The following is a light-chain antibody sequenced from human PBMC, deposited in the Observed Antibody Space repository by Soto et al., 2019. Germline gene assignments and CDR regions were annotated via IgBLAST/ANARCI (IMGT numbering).Light chain of an antibody. V-gene: IGLV6-57*01. Sequence: NFMLTQPHSVSVSPGETVIISCTRSSGSIASNYVQWYQQRPGSSPTTVIYEDNQRPSAVPDRFSGSLDISANTASLTISGLETEDEADYFCQSYDATNQVFGGGTKVTVL. CDR1: SGSIASNY. J-gene: IGLJ3*02. CDR3: QSYDATNQV. CDR2: EDN.